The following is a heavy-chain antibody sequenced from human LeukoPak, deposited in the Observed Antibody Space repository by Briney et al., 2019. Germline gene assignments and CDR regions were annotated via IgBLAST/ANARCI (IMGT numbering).Heavy chain of an antibody. V-gene: IGHV1-18*01. CDR1: GYTFTSYG. J-gene: IGHJ4*02. Sequence: ASVKVSCKASGYTFTSYGISWVRQAPGQGLEWMGWISAYNGNTNYAQKLQGRVTMTTDTSTSTAYMELRSLRSDDTAVYYCASSNDFWSGYYGGSFDYWDQGTLVTVSS. CDR3: ASSNDFWSGYYGGSFDY. CDR2: ISAYNGNT. D-gene: IGHD3-3*01.